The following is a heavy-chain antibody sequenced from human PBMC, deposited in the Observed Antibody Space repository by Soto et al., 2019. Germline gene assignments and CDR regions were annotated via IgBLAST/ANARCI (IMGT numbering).Heavy chain of an antibody. D-gene: IGHD5-12*01. CDR2: ISSSSSYI. Sequence: EVQLLESGGGLVPPGGSLRLSCAASGFTFSNYAMSWVRQAPGKGLEWVSSISSSSSYIYYADSVKGRFTISRDNAKNSLYLQMNSLRAEDTAVYYCASLGDIVASVDYWGQGTLVTVSS. V-gene: IGHV3-21*02. CDR3: ASLGDIVASVDY. J-gene: IGHJ4*02. CDR1: GFTFSNYA.